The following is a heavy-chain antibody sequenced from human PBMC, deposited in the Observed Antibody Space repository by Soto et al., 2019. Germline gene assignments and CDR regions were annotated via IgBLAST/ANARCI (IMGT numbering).Heavy chain of an antibody. D-gene: IGHD3-22*01. CDR3: AREGSSGYSKGDYFDY. V-gene: IGHV3-30-3*01. Sequence: GGSLRLSCAASGFTFSSYAMHWVRQAPGKGLEWVAVISYDGSNKYYADSVKGRFTISRDNSKNTLYLQMNSLRAEDTAVYYCAREGSSGYSKGDYFDYWGQGTLVTVSS. CDR1: GFTFSSYA. J-gene: IGHJ4*02. CDR2: ISYDGSNK.